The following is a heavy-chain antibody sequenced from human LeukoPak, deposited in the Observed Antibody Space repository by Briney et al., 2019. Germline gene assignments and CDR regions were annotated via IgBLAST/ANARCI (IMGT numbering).Heavy chain of an antibody. CDR2: IPYDGSNK. D-gene: IGHD5-18*01. Sequence: GRSLRLSCAASGFTFSSYAMHWVRQAPGKGLEWVAVIPYDGSNKYYADSVKGRFTISRDNSKNTLYLQMNSLRAEDTAVYYCAREWIQLWLHAFDIWGQGTMVTVSS. J-gene: IGHJ3*02. V-gene: IGHV3-30-3*01. CDR1: GFTFSSYA. CDR3: AREWIQLWLHAFDI.